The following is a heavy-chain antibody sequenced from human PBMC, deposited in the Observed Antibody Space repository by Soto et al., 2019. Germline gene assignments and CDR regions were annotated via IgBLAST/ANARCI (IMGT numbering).Heavy chain of an antibody. D-gene: IGHD1-26*01. V-gene: IGHV1-18*01. CDR1: GYTFTSYG. J-gene: IGHJ4*02. CDR3: ARAYSGSYYSEAGLCFDY. Sequence: QVQLVQSGAEVKKPGASVKVSCKASGYTFTSYGISWVRQAPGQGLEWMGWISAYNGNTNYAQKPQGRVTMTTDTSTSTAYMELRSLRSDDTAVYYCARAYSGSYYSEAGLCFDYWGQGTLVTVSS. CDR2: ISAYNGNT.